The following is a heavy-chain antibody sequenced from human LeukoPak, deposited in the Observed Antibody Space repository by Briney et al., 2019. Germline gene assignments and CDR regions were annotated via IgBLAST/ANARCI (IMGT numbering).Heavy chain of an antibody. CDR1: GYSFTSYW. CDR3: ARWADYSGYDSSFDY. D-gene: IGHD5-12*01. J-gene: IGHJ4*02. V-gene: IGHV5-51*01. CDR2: IYPGDSDT. Sequence: GESLKISCKGSGYSFTSYWIGWVRQMPGKGLEWMGIIYPGDSDTRYSPSFQGQVTIPADKSISTAYLQWSSLKASDTAMYYCARWADYSGYDSSFDYWGQGTLVTVSS.